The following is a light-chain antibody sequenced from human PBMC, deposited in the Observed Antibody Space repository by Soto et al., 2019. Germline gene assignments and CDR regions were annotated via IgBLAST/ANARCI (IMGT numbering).Light chain of an antibody. Sequence: EIVLTQSPGTLSLSPGERATLSCRASQSVRSSYLAWYQQKPGQAPRLLIYGASSRATGIPDRFSGSGSGTDFTLTISRLEPDGLAVSDCQPYGSSPLLTCGGGTKVEIK. J-gene: IGKJ4*01. V-gene: IGKV3-20*01. CDR3: QPYGSSPLLT. CDR2: GAS. CDR1: QSVRSSY.